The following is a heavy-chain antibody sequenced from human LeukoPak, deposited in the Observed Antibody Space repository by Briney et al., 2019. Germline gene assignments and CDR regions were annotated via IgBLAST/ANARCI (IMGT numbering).Heavy chain of an antibody. CDR2: ISSNGGST. Sequence: PGGSLRLSCVVSGFTFSSYAMHWVRQAPGKGLEYVSAISSNGGSTYYANSVKSRFTISRDNSKNTLYLQMGSLRVEDMAVYYCPRAYSGWYGYWAQGTLVTVSS. CDR1: GFTFSSYA. D-gene: IGHD6-19*01. V-gene: IGHV3-64*01. J-gene: IGHJ4*02. CDR3: PRAYSGWYGY.